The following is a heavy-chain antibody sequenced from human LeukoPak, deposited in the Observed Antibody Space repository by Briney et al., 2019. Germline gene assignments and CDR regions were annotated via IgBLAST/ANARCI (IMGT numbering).Heavy chain of an antibody. D-gene: IGHD1-26*01. CDR2: TYYRSKWYN. J-gene: IGHJ4*02. V-gene: IGHV6-1*01. CDR1: GDSVSSNSAA. Sequence: SQTLSLTCAISGDSVSSNSAAWNWIRQSPSRGLEWLGRTYYRSKWYNDYAVSVKSRITIKPDTSKNQFSLQLNSVTPEDTAVYYCARVGPDSGSYYMGFDYWGQGTLVTVSS. CDR3: ARVGPDSGSYYMGFDY.